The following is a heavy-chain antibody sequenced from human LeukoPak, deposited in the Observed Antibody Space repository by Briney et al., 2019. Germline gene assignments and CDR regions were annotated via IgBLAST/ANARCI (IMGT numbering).Heavy chain of an antibody. V-gene: IGHV3-48*01. CDR3: ARDSLTAN. Sequence: GGSLRLSFAASGFTFSSYSMNWVRQAPGKGLEWVSYISSSSSTIYYADSVKGRFTISRDNAKNSLYLQMNSLRAEDTAVYYCARDSLTANWGQGTLVTVSS. CDR2: ISSSSSTI. CDR1: GFTFSSYS. J-gene: IGHJ4*02.